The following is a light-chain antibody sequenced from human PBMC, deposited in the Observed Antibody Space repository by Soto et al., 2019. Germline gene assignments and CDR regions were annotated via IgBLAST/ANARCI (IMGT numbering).Light chain of an antibody. CDR1: SSNLGAGAGYD. CDR3: QSYDSSLGDLV. J-gene: IGLJ3*02. Sequence: QSVLTQPPSVSGAPGQRVTISCTGSSSNLGAGAGYDVHWYQQAPGTAPKLLIYDNNNRPSGVPDRFSGSKSGTSASLAITGLQPEDEADYYCQSYDSSLGDLVFGGGTKVTVL. V-gene: IGLV1-40*01. CDR2: DNN.